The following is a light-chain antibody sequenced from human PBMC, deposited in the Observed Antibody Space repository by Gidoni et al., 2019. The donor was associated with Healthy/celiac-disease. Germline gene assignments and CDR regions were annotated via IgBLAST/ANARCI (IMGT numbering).Light chain of an antibody. CDR2: AAS. CDR1: QGISNY. V-gene: IGKV1-27*01. J-gene: IGKJ4*01. Sequence: DIQMTQSPSSLSASVGDRVTITCRACQGISNYLAWYQQKPGKVPKLLIYAASTLQSGLPSRFSGSGSGTDFTLTISSLQPEDVATYYCQKYNSAPRTFGGGTKVEIK. CDR3: QKYNSAPRT.